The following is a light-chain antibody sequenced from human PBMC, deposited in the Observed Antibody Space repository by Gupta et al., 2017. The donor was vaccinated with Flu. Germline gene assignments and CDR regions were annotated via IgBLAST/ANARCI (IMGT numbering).Light chain of an antibody. CDR2: VNN. J-gene: IGLJ2*01. CDR1: GASLRVYY. V-gene: IGLV1-44*01. CDR3: TAWDSSGNRRV. Sequence: TITISGTGASLRVYYVSWYQQHPGPAPILLIYVNNQRPSGIPDRFSGSNFGTTASLTIGGLQAEDEADYYCTAWDSSGNRRVFGGGTKLTVL.